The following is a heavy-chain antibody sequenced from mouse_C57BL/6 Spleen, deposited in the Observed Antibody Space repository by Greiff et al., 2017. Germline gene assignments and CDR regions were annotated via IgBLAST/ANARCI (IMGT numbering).Heavy chain of an antibody. Sequence: EVKLEESGPGLVKPSPSLSLTCSVTGYSITSGYYWNWIRQFPGNKLEWMGYISDDGSNNYNPSLKNRIAITRDTSKNQFFLELSSVTTEDTATYYCARGGYYGSRDYWGQGTTLTVSS. CDR1: GYSITSGYY. D-gene: IGHD1-1*01. V-gene: IGHV3-6*01. CDR2: ISDDGSN. CDR3: ARGGYYGSRDY. J-gene: IGHJ2*01.